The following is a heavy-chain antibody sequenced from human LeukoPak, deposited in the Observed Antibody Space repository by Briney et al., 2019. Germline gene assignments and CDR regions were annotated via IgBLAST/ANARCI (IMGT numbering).Heavy chain of an antibody. CDR1: GFTVSSNY. J-gene: IGHJ4*02. Sequence: TGGSLRLSCAASGFTVSSNYMSWVRQAPGKGLEWVSSVYRGGSTFYADSVQGRFTISRDNSKNTLFLQMNSLRAEDTAVYYCARDLRYYFDYWGQGTLVTVSS. V-gene: IGHV3-53*01. D-gene: IGHD3-9*01. CDR3: ARDLRYYFDY. CDR2: VYRGGST.